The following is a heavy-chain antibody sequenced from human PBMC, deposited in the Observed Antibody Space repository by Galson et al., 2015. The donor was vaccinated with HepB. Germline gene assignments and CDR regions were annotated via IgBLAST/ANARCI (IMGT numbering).Heavy chain of an antibody. J-gene: IGHJ3*02. D-gene: IGHD3-16*01. CDR2: IIPILGIA. CDR1: GGTFSSYT. Sequence: SVKVSCKASGGTFSSYTISWVRQAPGQGLEWMGRIIPILGIANYAQKFQGRVTITADKSTSTAYMELSSLRSEDTAVYYCARDLHGGEAFDIWGQGTMVTVSS. V-gene: IGHV1-69*04. CDR3: ARDLHGGEAFDI.